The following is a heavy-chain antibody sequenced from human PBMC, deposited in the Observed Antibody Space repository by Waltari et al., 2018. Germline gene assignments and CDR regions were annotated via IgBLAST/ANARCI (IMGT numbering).Heavy chain of an antibody. D-gene: IGHD3-10*01. CDR3: VKETAYGYYFDN. CDR1: EFPFINYA. Sequence: EVQLLESGGGLIPPGGSLALSCAASEFPFINYAMNWIRQAPGKGLEWVSVIYSGGVAYYADSVKGRFTISRDNSKNTLYLQMSSLRLEDTAVYYCVKETAYGYYFDNWGQGTLVSVSS. J-gene: IGHJ4*02. CDR2: IYSGGVA. V-gene: IGHV3-23*03.